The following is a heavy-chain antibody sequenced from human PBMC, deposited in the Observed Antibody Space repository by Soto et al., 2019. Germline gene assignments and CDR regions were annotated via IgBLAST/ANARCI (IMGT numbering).Heavy chain of an antibody. CDR1: GDSMRGYHFY. CDR2: AYFSGGNT. V-gene: IGHV4-39*01. Sequence: SETLSLTCSVSGDSMRGYHFYWGWIRQAPGKGLEWIGSAYFSGGNTYYSPSRKSRVSISVDTSKNEFSLRLTSLTAADTAVYFCAYGSSSAWIDYWGQGTLVTVSS. D-gene: IGHD6-25*01. J-gene: IGHJ4*02. CDR3: AYGSSSAWIDY.